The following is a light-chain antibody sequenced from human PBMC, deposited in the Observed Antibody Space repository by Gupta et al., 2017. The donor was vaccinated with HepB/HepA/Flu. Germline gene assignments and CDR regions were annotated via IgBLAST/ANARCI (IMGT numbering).Light chain of an antibody. CDR1: SSNIETNY. Sequence: QSVLTQPPSASGTPGTRVTISCSGSSSNIETNYVYWYQQFPGTAPKLLIYANNQRPSGVPDRFAGSKSGTSASLAISGLRSEDEADYYCATWDDILSGRVFGGGTKLSVL. V-gene: IGLV1-47*01. J-gene: IGLJ3*02. CDR2: ANN. CDR3: ATWDDILSGRV.